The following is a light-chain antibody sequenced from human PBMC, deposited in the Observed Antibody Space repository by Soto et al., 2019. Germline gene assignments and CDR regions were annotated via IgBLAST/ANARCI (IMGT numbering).Light chain of an antibody. Sequence: QSALTQPASVSGSPGQSITISCTGTSSDVGAYKYVSWYQQHADKAPKLVIYDVSSRSSGISNRFSGSKSGNTASLTITGLQAEDEADYYCSSYAGTSIPYVVFGGGTKLTVL. CDR2: DVS. CDR1: SSDVGAYKY. V-gene: IGLV2-14*03. CDR3: SSYAGTSIPYVV. J-gene: IGLJ2*01.